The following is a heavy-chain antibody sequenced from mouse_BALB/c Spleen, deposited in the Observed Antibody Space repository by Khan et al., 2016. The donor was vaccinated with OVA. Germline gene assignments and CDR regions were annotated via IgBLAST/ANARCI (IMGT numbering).Heavy chain of an antibody. J-gene: IGHJ1*01. Sequence: QVQLKQSGPELKKPGETVKISCKASGYTFTNYGMNWVKQAPGKGLKWMGWINTYTGEPTYADDFKGRVAFSLETSANTAYLQINNLKNEDTATYFGARSASYWFFDVWGAGTTVTVSS. CDR3: ARSASYWFFDV. CDR1: GYTFTNYG. D-gene: IGHD6-1*01. V-gene: IGHV9-3-1*01. CDR2: INTYTGEP.